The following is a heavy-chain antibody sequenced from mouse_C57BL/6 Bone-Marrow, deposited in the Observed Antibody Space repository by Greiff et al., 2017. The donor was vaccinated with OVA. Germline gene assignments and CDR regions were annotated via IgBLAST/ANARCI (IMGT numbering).Heavy chain of an antibody. J-gene: IGHJ1*03. V-gene: IGHV2-9-1*01. CDR1: GFSLTSYA. Sequence: VMLVESGPGLVAPSQSLSITCTVSGFSLTSYAISWVRQPPGKGLEWLGVIWTGGGTNYNSALKSRLSISKDNSKSQVFLKMNSLQTDDTARYYCATLITTVVGYFDVWGTGTTVTVSS. D-gene: IGHD1-1*01. CDR2: IWTGGGT. CDR3: ATLITTVVGYFDV.